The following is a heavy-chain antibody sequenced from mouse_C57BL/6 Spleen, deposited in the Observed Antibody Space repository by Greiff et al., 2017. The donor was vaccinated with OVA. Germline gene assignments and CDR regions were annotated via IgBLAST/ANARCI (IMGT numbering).Heavy chain of an antibody. CDR2: IDPSDSYT. V-gene: IGHV1-50*01. CDR3: AREGSSGGKL. Sequence: VQLQQPGAELVKPGASVKLSCKASGYTFTSYWMQWVKQRPGQGLEWIGEIDPSDSYTNYNQKFKGKATLTVDTSSSTAYMQLSSLTSEDSAVYYCAREGSSGGKLWGQGTLVTVSA. D-gene: IGHD3-2*02. CDR1: GYTFTSYW. J-gene: IGHJ3*01.